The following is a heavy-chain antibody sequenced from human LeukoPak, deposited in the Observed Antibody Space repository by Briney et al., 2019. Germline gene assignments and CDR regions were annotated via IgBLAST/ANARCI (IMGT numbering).Heavy chain of an antibody. CDR1: GFTFSSYA. J-gene: IGHJ5*02. CDR2: ISGSGGST. V-gene: IGHV3-23*01. CDR3: ANWGRVAARPDKFDWFDP. D-gene: IGHD6-6*01. Sequence: LPGGSLRLSCAASGFTFSSYAMSWVRQAPGKGLEWVSAISGSGGSTYYADSVKGRFTISRDNSKNTLYLQMNSLRAEDTAVYYCANWGRVAARPDKFDWFDPWGQGTLVTVSS.